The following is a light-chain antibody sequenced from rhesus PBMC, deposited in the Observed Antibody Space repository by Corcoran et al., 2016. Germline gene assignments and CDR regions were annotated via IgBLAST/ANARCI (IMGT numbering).Light chain of an antibody. CDR3: EQTLQTPYS. Sequence: DIVMTQTPLSLSVTPGEPASISCRSSQSLLHSNGYPYLHWYLQKPGQSPQLLIYEVSNRASGVPDRFSGGGSGTDCTLKISRVEAEDVGVYYCEQTLQTPYSFGQGTKVEIK. J-gene: IGKJ2*01. V-gene: IGKV2-78*01. CDR1: QSLLHSNGYPY. CDR2: EVS.